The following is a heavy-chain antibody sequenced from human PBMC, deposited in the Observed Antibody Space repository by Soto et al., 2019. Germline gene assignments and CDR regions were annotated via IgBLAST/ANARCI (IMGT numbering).Heavy chain of an antibody. Sequence: QVQLVESGGGVVQPGRSLRLSCAASGFTFGSYAMHWVRQAPGKGLEWVAVISYDGSNKYYADSVKGRFTISRDNSKNTLYLQMNSLRAEDTAVYYCARDMEMATIADWYFDLWGRGTLVTVSS. D-gene: IGHD5-12*01. J-gene: IGHJ2*01. CDR2: ISYDGSNK. CDR3: ARDMEMATIADWYFDL. CDR1: GFTFGSYA. V-gene: IGHV3-30-3*01.